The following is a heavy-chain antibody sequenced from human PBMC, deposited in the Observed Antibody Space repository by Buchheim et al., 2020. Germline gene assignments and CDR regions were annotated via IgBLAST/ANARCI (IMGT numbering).Heavy chain of an antibody. CDR1: GGSISSNYW. D-gene: IGHD2-21*01. J-gene: IGHJ6*02. V-gene: IGHV4-4*02. CDR3: ARIPYYYYYGLDV. CDR2: IYHSVST. Sequence: QVQLQDSGPGLVKPSGTLSLTCDVSGGSISSNYWWSWVRHPPGMGLEWLGEIYHSVSTNSNPSLKTRVTISVDNPNTPFYLKLTSVTAADTAVYYCARIPYYYYYGLDVWGQGTT.